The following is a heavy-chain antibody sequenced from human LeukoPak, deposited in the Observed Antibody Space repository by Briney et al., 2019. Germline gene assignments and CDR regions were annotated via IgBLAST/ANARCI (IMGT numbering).Heavy chain of an antibody. D-gene: IGHD2-2*01. CDR2: ISSSSYT. Sequence: GGSLRLSCAASGFTFSDYYMSWIRQAPGKGLGWVSYISSSSYTNYADSVKGRFTISRDNAKNSLYLQMYSLRAEDTAVYYCASGGRYCSSTSCFDYWGQGTLVTVSS. CDR1: GFTFSDYY. V-gene: IGHV3-11*06. CDR3: ASGGRYCSSTSCFDY. J-gene: IGHJ4*02.